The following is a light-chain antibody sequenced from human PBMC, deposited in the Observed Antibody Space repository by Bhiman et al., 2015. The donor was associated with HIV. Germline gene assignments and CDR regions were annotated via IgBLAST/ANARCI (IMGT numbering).Light chain of an antibody. CDR2: GKN. V-gene: IGLV3-19*01. CDR1: SLRTYY. J-gene: IGLJ2*01. CDR3: NSRDSSGNHVV. Sequence: SSELTQDPAVSVALGQTVRITCQGDSLRTYYASWYQQKPGQAPVLVIYGKNNRPSGIPDRFSGSNSGNTASLTITEAQAEDEADYYCNSRDSSGNHVVFGRRDQADRP.